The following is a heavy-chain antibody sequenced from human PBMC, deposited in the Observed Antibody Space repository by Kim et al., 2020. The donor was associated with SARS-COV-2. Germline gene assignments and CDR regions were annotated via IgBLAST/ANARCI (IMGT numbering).Heavy chain of an antibody. Sequence: ATKPQGRVTLTTDTSTSTAYMELRSLRSDDTAVYYCTRVLYNYGYVPYFDYWGQGTLVTVSS. J-gene: IGHJ4*02. V-gene: IGHV1-18*01. CDR3: TRVLYNYGYVPYFDY. D-gene: IGHD5-18*01.